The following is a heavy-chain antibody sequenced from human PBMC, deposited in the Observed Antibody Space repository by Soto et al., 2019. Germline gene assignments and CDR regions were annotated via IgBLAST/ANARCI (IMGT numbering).Heavy chain of an antibody. CDR2: ISPFNGNT. V-gene: IGHV1-18*01. CDR3: ATTTMVRGAMLVYVDV. CDR1: GYPFTHYG. Sequence: ASVKVSCKSSGYPFTHYGITWVRQAPGQGLEWMGWISPFNGNTNYGQTLQGRVTITRDMSTSTAYMELSSLRSEDTAVYYCATTTMVRGAMLVYVDVWGQGTTVTVSS. J-gene: IGHJ6*02. D-gene: IGHD3-10*01.